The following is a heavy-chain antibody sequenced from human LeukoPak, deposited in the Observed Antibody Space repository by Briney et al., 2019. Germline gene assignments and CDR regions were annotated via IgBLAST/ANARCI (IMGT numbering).Heavy chain of an antibody. J-gene: IGHJ4*02. D-gene: IGHD4-17*01. CDR1: GFTFRSYA. Sequence: GWALTLSCAASGFTFRSYAMIWVRQAPGKGLEWVSIVRGSGGGTYYADSVKGRFIISRDNTKNSLYQQMYSLRAEDTAVYYCAKSIYGDYGFDYCFDYWGQGTLVTVSS. CDR2: VRGSGGGT. CDR3: AKSIYGDYGFDYCFDY. V-gene: IGHV3-23*01.